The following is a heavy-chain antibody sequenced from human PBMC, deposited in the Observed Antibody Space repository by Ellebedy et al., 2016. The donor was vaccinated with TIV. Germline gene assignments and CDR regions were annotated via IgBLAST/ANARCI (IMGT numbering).Heavy chain of an antibody. CDR1: GFGVSANY. V-gene: IGHV3-53*01. CDR2: IYSAGNT. Sequence: GESLKISCAVSGFGVSANYMSWVRQAPGKGLEWVSIIYSAGNTYYADSAKGRFTISRDTSKNTLYLQLNSLRGEDTAVYYCARVDLGLAFHYWGRGALVTVSS. CDR3: ARVDLGLAFHY. J-gene: IGHJ4*02. D-gene: IGHD1-26*01.